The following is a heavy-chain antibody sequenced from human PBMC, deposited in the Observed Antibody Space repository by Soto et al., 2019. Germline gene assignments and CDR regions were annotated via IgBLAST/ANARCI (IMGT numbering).Heavy chain of an antibody. CDR3: ARAQSSSSWYTYYYGMDA. D-gene: IGHD6-13*01. V-gene: IGHV3-74*01. CDR1: GFTFSSYW. CDR2: INSDGSST. Sequence: GGSLRLSCAASGFTFSSYWMHWVRQAPGKRLVWVSRINSDGSSTSYADSVKGRFTISRDNAKNTLYLQMNSLRAEDTAVYYCARAQSSSSWYTYYYGMDAWGQGTTVTVSS. J-gene: IGHJ6*02.